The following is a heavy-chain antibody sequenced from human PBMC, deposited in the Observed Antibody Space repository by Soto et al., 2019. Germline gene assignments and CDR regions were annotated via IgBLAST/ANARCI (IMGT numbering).Heavy chain of an antibody. CDR1: GFTFSRYT. J-gene: IGHJ4*02. D-gene: IGHD5-18*01. Sequence: HPGGSLRLSCAASGFTFSRYTMNWVRQAPGKGLEWVSFISSSSTTIYYADSVKGRFTISRDNAKNSLYLQMNSLRDEDTAVYYCARDPGLIYSDTAMIPVYYFDYWGQGTLVTVSS. V-gene: IGHV3-48*02. CDR2: ISSSSTTI. CDR3: ARDPGLIYSDTAMIPVYYFDY.